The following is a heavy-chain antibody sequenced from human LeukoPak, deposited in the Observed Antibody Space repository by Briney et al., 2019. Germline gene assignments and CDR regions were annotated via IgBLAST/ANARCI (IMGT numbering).Heavy chain of an antibody. CDR2: IYYSGST. J-gene: IGHJ5*02. V-gene: IGHV4-39*07. CDR1: GGSISSSSYY. Sequence: SETLSLTCTVSGGSISSSSYYWGWIRQPPGKGLEWIGSIYYSGSTYNNPSLKSRVTISVDTSKNQFSLKLTSVTAADTALYYCARSQFSGNWFDPWGQGTLVTVSS. CDR3: ARSQFSGNWFDP.